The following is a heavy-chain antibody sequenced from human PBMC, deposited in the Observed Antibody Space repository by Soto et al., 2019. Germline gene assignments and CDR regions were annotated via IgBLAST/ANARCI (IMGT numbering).Heavy chain of an antibody. Sequence: QVQLQESGPGLVKPSQTLSLTCTVSGGSISNGDYYWSWIRQPPGKGLEWIGYIYYSGSPYYNPSLKNRVPISVDTSRNRLSLTLTSVTAADAAVYYCARGGAAVVPFYPWGQGTLVTVSS. CDR2: IYYSGSP. CDR1: GGSISNGDYY. V-gene: IGHV4-30-4*01. J-gene: IGHJ5*02. D-gene: IGHD2-15*01. CDR3: ARGGAAVVPFYP.